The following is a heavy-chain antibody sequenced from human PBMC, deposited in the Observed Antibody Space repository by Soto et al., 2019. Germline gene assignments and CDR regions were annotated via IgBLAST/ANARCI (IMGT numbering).Heavy chain of an antibody. CDR2: VYYSGGA. J-gene: IGHJ4*02. Sequence: PSETLSLTCTVSGGSISGYYWSWIRQPPGKGLEWIGNVYYSGGAKYNPSVKRRVSISVDTSKNQFSLKLSSVTAADTAVYYCASHRRSGSFDYWGQGTLVTVS. V-gene: IGHV4-59*08. CDR3: ASHRRSGSFDY. D-gene: IGHD5-12*01. CDR1: GGSISGYY.